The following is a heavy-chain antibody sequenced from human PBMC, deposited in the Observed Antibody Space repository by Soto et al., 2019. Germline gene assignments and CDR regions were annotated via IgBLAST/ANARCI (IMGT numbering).Heavy chain of an antibody. CDR2: IDPSDSQT. Sequence: GESLKISGKGSGYSFAGYWITWVRQMPGKGLEWMGRIDPSDSQTYYSPSFRGHVTISAAKSITTVFLQWSRLRASDTAMYYCARQIYDSDSGPNFQYYFDSSGQGTLVTVSS. CDR3: ARQIYDSDSGPNFQYYFDS. V-gene: IGHV5-10-1*01. J-gene: IGHJ4*02. CDR1: GYSFAGYW. D-gene: IGHD3-22*01.